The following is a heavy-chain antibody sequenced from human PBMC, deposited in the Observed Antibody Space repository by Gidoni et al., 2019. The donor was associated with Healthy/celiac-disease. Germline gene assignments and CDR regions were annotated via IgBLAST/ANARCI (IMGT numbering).Heavy chain of an antibody. D-gene: IGHD3-9*01. CDR2: ISSSSSTI. Sequence: EVQLVESGGGLVQPGGSLRLSCAASGFTFSSYSMNWVRQAPGKGLEWVSYISSSSSTIYYADSVKGRFTISRDNAKNSLYLQMNSLRAEDTAVYYCARINYDILTGTEYYFDYWGQGTLVTVSS. CDR1: GFTFSSYS. V-gene: IGHV3-48*01. CDR3: ARINYDILTGTEYYFDY. J-gene: IGHJ4*02.